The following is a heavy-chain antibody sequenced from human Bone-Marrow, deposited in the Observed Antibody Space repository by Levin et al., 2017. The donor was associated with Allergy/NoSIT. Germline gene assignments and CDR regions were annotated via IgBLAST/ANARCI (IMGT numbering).Heavy chain of an antibody. D-gene: IGHD3-3*01. V-gene: IGHV3-9*01. Sequence: GGSLRLSCAASGFTFDDYAMHWVRQAPGKGLEWVSGISWNSGSIGYADSVKGRFTISRDNAKNSLYLQMNSLRAEDTALYYCAKDSGLGFLEWSSQPYYGMDVWGQGTTVTVSS. CDR3: AKDSGLGFLEWSSQPYYGMDV. CDR1: GFTFDDYA. J-gene: IGHJ6*02. CDR2: ISWNSGSI.